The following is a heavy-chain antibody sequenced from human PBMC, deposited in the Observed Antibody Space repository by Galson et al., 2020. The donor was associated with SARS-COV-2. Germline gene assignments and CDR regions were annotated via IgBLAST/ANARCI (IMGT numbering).Heavy chain of an antibody. Sequence: GESLKISCAASGFTFSGYGMHWVRQAPGKGLEWVAVIWSDGSNKYYAASVKGRFTISRDNSKNTLYLQMNSLRAEDTAVYYCARSEHSSGWDDAFDIWGQGTMVTVSS. V-gene: IGHV3-33*01. CDR1: GFTFSGYG. D-gene: IGHD6-19*01. CDR3: ARSEHSSGWDDAFDI. CDR2: IWSDGSNK. J-gene: IGHJ3*02.